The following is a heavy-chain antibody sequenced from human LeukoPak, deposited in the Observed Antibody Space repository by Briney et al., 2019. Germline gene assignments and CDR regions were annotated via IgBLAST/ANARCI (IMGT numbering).Heavy chain of an antibody. CDR2: ISAYNGNT. D-gene: IGHD3-22*01. V-gene: IGHV1-18*01. J-gene: IGHJ4*02. Sequence: ASVKVSCKASGYTFTNYGTSWLRQAPGQGLEWRGWISAYNGNTNYAQKLQGRVTMTTDTSTSTAYMELRSLRSDDTAVYYCARVAAEAYYDRSGYYPFDYWGQGTLVTVSS. CDR1: GYTFTNYG. CDR3: ARVAAEAYYDRSGYYPFDY.